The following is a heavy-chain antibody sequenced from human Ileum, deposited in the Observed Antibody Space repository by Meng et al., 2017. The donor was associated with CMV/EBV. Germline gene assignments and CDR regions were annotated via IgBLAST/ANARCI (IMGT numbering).Heavy chain of an antibody. CDR1: GYTFTDYH. V-gene: IGHV3-74*01. Sequence: SCKASGYTFTDYHLHWVRQAPGKGLVWVSRISYDESTTNYADSVKGRFTISRDNAKTTLFLQMNSLRAEDTAVYYCARVPPGNYGLMDVWGQGTTVTVSS. CDR3: ARVPPGNYGLMDV. D-gene: IGHD4-17*01. J-gene: IGHJ6*02. CDR2: ISYDESTT.